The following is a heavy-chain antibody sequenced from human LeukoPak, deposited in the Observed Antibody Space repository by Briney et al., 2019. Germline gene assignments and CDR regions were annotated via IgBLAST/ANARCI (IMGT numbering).Heavy chain of an antibody. D-gene: IGHD1-1*01. J-gene: IGHJ5*02. CDR1: GFTSTHFG. CDR2: VRYDGDLQ. CDR3: VKESLEGDT. V-gene: IGHV3-30*02. Sequence: GGSLRLSCAASGFTSTHFGMHWVRQAPGKGLDWVAFVRYDGDLQFYADSVQGRFTISRDNSKNTVDLQMNRLRIEDTAVYYCVKESLEGDTWGQGTLVTVSS.